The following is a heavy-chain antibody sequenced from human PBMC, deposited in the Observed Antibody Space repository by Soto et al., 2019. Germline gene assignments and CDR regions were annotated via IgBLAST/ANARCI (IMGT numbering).Heavy chain of an antibody. V-gene: IGHV3-30-3*01. J-gene: IGHJ6*02. Sequence: SLRLSCAASGFTFSSYAMHWVRQAPGKGLEWVAVISYDGSNKYYADSVKGRFTISRDNSKNTLYLQMNSLRAEDTAVYYCARDRSIGIAVAGPDYYYGMDVWGQGTTVTVSS. D-gene: IGHD6-19*01. CDR2: ISYDGSNK. CDR1: GFTFSSYA. CDR3: ARDRSIGIAVAGPDYYYGMDV.